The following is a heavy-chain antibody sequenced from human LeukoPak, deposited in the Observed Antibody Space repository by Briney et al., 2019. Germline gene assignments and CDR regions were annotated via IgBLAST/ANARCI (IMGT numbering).Heavy chain of an antibody. CDR3: ARDRGRGYDDAFDI. Sequence: SETLSLTCTVSGGSISSYYWSWIRQPPGKGLEWIGYIYYSGSTNYNPSLKSRVTISVDTSKNQFSLKLSSVAAADTAVYYCARDRGRGYDDAFDIWGQGTMVTVSS. J-gene: IGHJ3*02. CDR2: IYYSGST. V-gene: IGHV4-59*01. CDR1: GGSISSYY. D-gene: IGHD3-16*01.